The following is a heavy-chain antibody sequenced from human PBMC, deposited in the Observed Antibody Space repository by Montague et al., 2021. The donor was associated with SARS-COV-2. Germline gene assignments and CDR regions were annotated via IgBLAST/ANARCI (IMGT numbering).Heavy chain of an antibody. CDR2: INHSGST. CDR1: GGSLSGYY. Sequence: SETLSLTCAVYGGSLSGYYWSWIRQSLGKGLEWIGEINHSGSTNYNPSLKSRVTISVVTSKKQFSLKLSSVTAADTAVYYCARGSSSRVMVRGKLQYWGQGALVTVSS. J-gene: IGHJ4*02. V-gene: IGHV4-34*01. CDR3: ARGSSSRVMVRGKLQY. D-gene: IGHD3-10*01.